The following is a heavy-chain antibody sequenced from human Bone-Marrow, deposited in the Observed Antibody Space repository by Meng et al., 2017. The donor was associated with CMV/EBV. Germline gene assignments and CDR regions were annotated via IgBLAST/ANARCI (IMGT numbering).Heavy chain of an antibody. V-gene: IGHV3-74*01. CDR3: AELTIFGVATDNKENAFDI. J-gene: IGHJ3*02. D-gene: IGHD3-3*01. CDR1: GFTFSSYW. Sequence: GGSLRLSCAASGFTFSSYWMHWVRQAPGKGLGWVSRINSDGSRTSYEDSVKGRFTISRDNAKNTLYLQMNSLRAEDTAVYYCAELTIFGVATDNKENAFDIWGQGTMVTVSS. CDR2: INSDGSRT.